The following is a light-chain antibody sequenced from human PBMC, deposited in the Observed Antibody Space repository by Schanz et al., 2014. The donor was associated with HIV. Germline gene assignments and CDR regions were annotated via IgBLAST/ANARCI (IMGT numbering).Light chain of an antibody. J-gene: IGKJ2*01. CDR3: QQSDTFPYT. CDR2: AAS. Sequence: DIQMTQSPSSLSASVGDRVTIPCRASQSISTYLNWYQQKPGKAPKLLIYAASSLQSGVPSRFSGSGSGTEFTLTISNLQPDDFATYYCQQSDTFPYTFGQGTKLEIK. CDR1: QSISTY. V-gene: IGKV1-39*01.